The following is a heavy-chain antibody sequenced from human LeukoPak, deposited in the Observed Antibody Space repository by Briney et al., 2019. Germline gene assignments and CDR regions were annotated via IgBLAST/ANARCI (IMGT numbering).Heavy chain of an antibody. Sequence: GGSLRLSCAASGFTFSSYWMSWVSQAPGKGLEWVANIKQDGSEKYYVDSVKGRFTISRDNAKNSLYLQMNSLRAEDTAVYYCARRSSSYYYYGMDVWGQGTTVTVSS. CDR3: ARRSSSYYYYGMDV. J-gene: IGHJ6*02. CDR1: GFTFSSYW. CDR2: IKQDGSEK. D-gene: IGHD6-6*01. V-gene: IGHV3-7*03.